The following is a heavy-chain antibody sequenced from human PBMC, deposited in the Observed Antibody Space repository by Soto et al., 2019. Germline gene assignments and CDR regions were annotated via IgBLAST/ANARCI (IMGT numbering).Heavy chain of an antibody. CDR2: INHSGST. CDR3: ATRVVVPAAPNWFDP. D-gene: IGHD2-2*01. V-gene: IGHV4-34*01. J-gene: IGHJ5*02. CDR1: GGSFSGYY. Sequence: SETLSLTCAVYGGSFSGYYWSWIRQPPGKGLEWIGEINHSGSTNYNPSLKSRVTISVDTSKNQFSLKLSSVTAADTAVYYCATRVVVPAAPNWFDPWGQGTLVTVSS.